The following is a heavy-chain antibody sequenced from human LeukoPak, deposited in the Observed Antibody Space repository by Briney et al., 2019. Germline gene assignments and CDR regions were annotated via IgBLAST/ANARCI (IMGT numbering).Heavy chain of an antibody. J-gene: IGHJ4*02. V-gene: IGHV3-21*01. CDR2: ISSSSYI. CDR3: ARDLEAVAGTEAGNFDY. Sequence: GGSLRLSCAASGFTFSSYSMNWVRQAPGKGLEWVSSISSSSYIYYADSVRGRFTISRDNAKNSLYLQMNSLRAEDTAVYYCARDLEAVAGTEAGNFDYWGQGTLVTVSS. CDR1: GFTFSSYS. D-gene: IGHD6-19*01.